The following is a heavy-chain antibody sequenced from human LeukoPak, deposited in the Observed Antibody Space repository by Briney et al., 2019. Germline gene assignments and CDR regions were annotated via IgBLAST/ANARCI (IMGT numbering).Heavy chain of an antibody. CDR3: ARDCGGGTSCGYYYYYYGMDV. Sequence: PSETLSLTCTVSGGSISSGDYYWSWIRQPPGKGLEWIGYIYYSGSTYYNPSLKSRVTISVDASKNQFSLRLSSVTAADTAVYYCARDCGGGTSCGYYYYYYGMDVWGQGTTVTVSS. V-gene: IGHV4-30-4*01. CDR2: IYYSGST. J-gene: IGHJ6*02. D-gene: IGHD2-2*01. CDR1: GGSISSGDYY.